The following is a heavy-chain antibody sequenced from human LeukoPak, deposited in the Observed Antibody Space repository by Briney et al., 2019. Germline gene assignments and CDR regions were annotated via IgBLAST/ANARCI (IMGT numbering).Heavy chain of an antibody. CDR1: GYTFTRYY. CDR3: ARVYDYGGESNYFDC. CDR2: INPVNGGT. J-gene: IGHJ4*02. Sequence: ASVKVSFKASGYTFTRYYMHWVRQAPGQGLEWMGRINPVNGGTTYAQKFQGRVTMTRDSSISTAYMELNRLRSDDTAVYYCARVYDYGGESNYFDCWGQGSLVTVSS. D-gene: IGHD4/OR15-4a*01. V-gene: IGHV1-2*06.